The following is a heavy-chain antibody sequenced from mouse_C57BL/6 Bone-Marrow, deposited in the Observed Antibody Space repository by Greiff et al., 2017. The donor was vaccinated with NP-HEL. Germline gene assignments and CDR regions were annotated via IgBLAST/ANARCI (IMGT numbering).Heavy chain of an antibody. D-gene: IGHD1-1*01. CDR3: ARGSTTVYAMDY. Sequence: EVHLVESGPGMVKPSQSLSLTCTVTGYSITSGYDWHWIRHFPGNKLEWMGYISYSGSTNYNPSLKSRISITHDTSKNHFFLKLNSVTTEDTATYYCARGSTTVYAMDYWGQGTSVTVSS. CDR1: GYSITSGYD. CDR2: ISYSGST. V-gene: IGHV3-1*01. J-gene: IGHJ4*01.